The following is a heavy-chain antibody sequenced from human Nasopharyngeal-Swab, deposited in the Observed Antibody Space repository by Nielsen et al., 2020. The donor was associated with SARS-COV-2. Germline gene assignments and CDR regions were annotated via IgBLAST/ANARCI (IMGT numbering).Heavy chain of an antibody. CDR2: MNPNSGNT. J-gene: IGHJ4*02. CDR3: ARDLPYDFWSGEQGRGFDY. CDR1: GYTFTSYD. V-gene: IGHV1-8*01. D-gene: IGHD3-3*01. Sequence: ASVKVSCKASGYTFTSYDINWVRQATGQGLEWMGWMNPNSGNTSYAQKFQGRVTMTRDTSTSTVYMELSSLRSEDTAVYYCARDLPYDFWSGEQGRGFDYWGQGTLVTVSS.